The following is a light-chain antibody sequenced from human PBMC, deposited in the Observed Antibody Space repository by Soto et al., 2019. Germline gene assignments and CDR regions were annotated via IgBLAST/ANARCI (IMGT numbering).Light chain of an antibody. Sequence: DIVMTQSPEYLAVSLGERATINCKSSQNVLYSSNNKNFIAWYQQKPGQPPKLLIYWASTRESGVPDRVSGRGSGRDLTLTISSLQAEDVAVYYCQQYYSPPRYTFGQGTRLDIK. CDR3: QQYYSPPRYT. CDR2: WAS. CDR1: QNVLYSSNNKNF. V-gene: IGKV4-1*01. J-gene: IGKJ2*01.